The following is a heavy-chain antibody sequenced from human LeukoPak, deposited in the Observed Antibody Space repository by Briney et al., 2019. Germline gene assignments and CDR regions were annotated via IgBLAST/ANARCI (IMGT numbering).Heavy chain of an antibody. J-gene: IGHJ4*02. CDR1: GFTFSGYA. V-gene: IGHV3-23*01. CDR2: ISGSGGST. D-gene: IGHD3-22*01. CDR3: AKRTSPYYYDSSGYGYFDY. Sequence: GGSLKLSCAASGFTFSGYAMSWVRQAPGKGLEWVSAISGSGGSTYYADSVKGRFTISRDNSKNTLYLQMNSLRAEDTAVYYCAKRTSPYYYDSSGYGYFDYWGQGTLVAVSS.